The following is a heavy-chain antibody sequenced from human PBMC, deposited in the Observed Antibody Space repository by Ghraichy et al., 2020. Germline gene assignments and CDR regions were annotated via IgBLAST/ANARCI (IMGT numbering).Heavy chain of an antibody. CDR3: ASGSIAAAGRFDY. J-gene: IGHJ4*02. Sequence: SQTLSLTCTVSGGSISSSSYYWGWIRQPPGKGLEWIGSIYYSGSTYYNPSLKSRVTISVDTSQNQFSLKLSSVTAADTVVYYCASGSIAAAGRFDYWGQGTLVTVSS. D-gene: IGHD6-13*01. CDR2: IYYSGST. CDR1: GGSISSSSYY. V-gene: IGHV4-39*01.